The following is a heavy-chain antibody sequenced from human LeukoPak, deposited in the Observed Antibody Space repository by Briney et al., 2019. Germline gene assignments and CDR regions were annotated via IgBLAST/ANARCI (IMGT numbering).Heavy chain of an antibody. CDR2: IRSKANSYAT. CDR3: TRLGTYYYDSSGYQDGDAFDI. J-gene: IGHJ3*02. V-gene: IGHV3-73*01. Sequence: GGSLRLSCAASGFTVSSNYMSWVRQASGKGLEWVGRIRSKANSYATAYAASVKGRFTISRDDSKNTAYLQMNSLKTEDTAVYYCTRLGTYYYDSSGYQDGDAFDIWGQGTMVTVSS. D-gene: IGHD3-22*01. CDR1: GFTVSSNY.